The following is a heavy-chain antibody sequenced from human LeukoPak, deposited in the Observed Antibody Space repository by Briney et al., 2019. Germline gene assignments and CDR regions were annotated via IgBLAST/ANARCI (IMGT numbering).Heavy chain of an antibody. J-gene: IGHJ4*02. Sequence: SETLSLTCTVSGGSVSSSYWSWIRQPPGKGLEWIGFIYYTGSTNYDPSLKSRVIISVDTSKNQFSLKLSSVTAADTAVYYCASSSGWTNLDYWGQGTLVTVSS. V-gene: IGHV4-59*02. D-gene: IGHD6-19*01. CDR2: IYYTGST. CDR1: GGSVSSSY. CDR3: ASSSGWTNLDY.